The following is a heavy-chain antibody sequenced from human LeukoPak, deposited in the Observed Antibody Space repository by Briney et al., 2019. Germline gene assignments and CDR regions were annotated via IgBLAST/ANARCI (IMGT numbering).Heavy chain of an antibody. CDR3: ARAGSGSSSYGLDV. D-gene: IGHD3-10*01. CDR2: IYPGASDI. CDR1: GYSFSTYW. V-gene: IGHV5-51*01. Sequence: GESLKIPCQASGYSFSTYWVAWIRQAPGRGLEWLGVIYPGASDIKYSPSLEGHVTMSADKSITTAYLQWGSLRASDSAIYYCARAGSGSSSYGLDVWGKGTPVTVSS. J-gene: IGHJ6*04.